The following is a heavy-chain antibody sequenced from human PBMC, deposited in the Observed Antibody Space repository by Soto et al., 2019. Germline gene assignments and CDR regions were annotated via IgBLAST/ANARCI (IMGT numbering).Heavy chain of an antibody. D-gene: IGHD2-15*01. V-gene: IGHV3-21*01. CDR1: GFPFSSYS. Sequence: GGSLRLSCAASGFPFSSYSMNWVRQAPGKWLEWVSSMSSSSYIYYADSVKGRFSISRDNAKNSLYLQMKSLRAEDKAVYYCATDQELVLVAATPHAFDIWGQGTMVTVS. CDR3: ATDQELVLVAATPHAFDI. J-gene: IGHJ3*02. CDR2: MSSSSYI.